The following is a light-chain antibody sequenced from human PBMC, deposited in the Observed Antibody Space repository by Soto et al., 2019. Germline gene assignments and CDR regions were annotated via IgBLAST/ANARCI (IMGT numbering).Light chain of an antibody. V-gene: IGKV4-1*01. CDR3: HQYYLSPWT. Sequence: DIVMTQSPDSLAVSLGERATINCKSSQSVLYSSNNKNYLAWYQQKPGQPPKLLIYWSSTRESGVPDRFSGSGSGTDFTLTISSLQAADAAVYYCHQYYLSPWTFGQGTKVEIK. CDR1: QSVLYSSNNKNY. CDR2: WSS. J-gene: IGKJ1*01.